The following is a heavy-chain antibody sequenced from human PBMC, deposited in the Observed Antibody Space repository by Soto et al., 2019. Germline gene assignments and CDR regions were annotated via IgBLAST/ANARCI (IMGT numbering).Heavy chain of an antibody. J-gene: IGHJ4*02. CDR1: GGTFSSYA. CDR3: AKFGGRVGTNNFDS. CDR2: IIPIFGTA. Sequence: ASVKVSCKASGGTFSSYAISWVRQAPGQGLEWMGRIIPIFGTANYAQKFQGRVTITADESTSTAYMELSSLRSEDTAVYYCAKFGGRVGTNNFDSWGQGTLVTVSS. V-gene: IGHV1-69*13. D-gene: IGHD1-26*01.